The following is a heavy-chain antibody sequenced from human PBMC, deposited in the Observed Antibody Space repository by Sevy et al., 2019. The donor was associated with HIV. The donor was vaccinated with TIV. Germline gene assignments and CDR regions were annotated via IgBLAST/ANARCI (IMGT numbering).Heavy chain of an antibody. CDR1: GFTFSIYA. CDR2: ISSSGGTT. CDR3: ALKGTSGSYYDY. Sequence: GGSLRLSCAASGFTFSIYAMSWVRQAPEKGLEWVSLISSSGGTTYYADSVKDRFTISRDNSKNTLYLQMNSLRAEDTAVYYCALKGTSGSYYDYWGQGTLVTVSS. V-gene: IGHV3-23*01. J-gene: IGHJ4*02. D-gene: IGHD1-26*01.